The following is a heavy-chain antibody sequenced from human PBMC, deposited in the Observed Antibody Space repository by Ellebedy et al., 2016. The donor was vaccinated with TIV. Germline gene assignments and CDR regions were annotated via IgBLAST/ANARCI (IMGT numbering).Heavy chain of an antibody. CDR3: ARLGYRSSWFDY. J-gene: IGHJ4*02. Sequence: GESLKISCAASGFTLNTYAMSWVRQAPGKGLEWVSSIRGTGGSTWYADSVQGRFTISRDNSKNTLSLQMNSLRADDTAVYYCARLGYRSSWFDYWGQGALVTVSS. CDR2: IRGTGGST. CDR1: GFTLNTYA. D-gene: IGHD6-13*01. V-gene: IGHV3-23*01.